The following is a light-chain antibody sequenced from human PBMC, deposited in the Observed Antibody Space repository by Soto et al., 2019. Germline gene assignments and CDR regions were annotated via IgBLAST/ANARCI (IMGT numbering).Light chain of an antibody. CDR1: QSISNS. V-gene: IGKV1-39*01. CDR2: AAS. J-gene: IGKJ2*01. CDR3: QQSYSSPLMYT. Sequence: DIQMTQSPSSLSASVGDRVTITCRASQSISNSLNWYQQKPGKAPKLLNFAASNLPSGVPSRFSGSGSGTEFTLTISSLQPEDFGTYYCQQSYSSPLMYTFGQGTMLEIK.